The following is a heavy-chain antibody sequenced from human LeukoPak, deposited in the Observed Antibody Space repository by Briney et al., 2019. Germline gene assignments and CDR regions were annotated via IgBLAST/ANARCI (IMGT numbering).Heavy chain of an antibody. CDR1: GFTLSSFS. CDR2: INYKGGTT. D-gene: IGHD3-16*01. CDR3: ATTTSRGTFGPFDI. Sequence: HPGGSLRLSCAASGFTLSSFSMHWVRQSPGRGLEYVSAINYKGGTTYYADSVKGRFTISRDNSKNTLYLQMASLRGEDMAVYYCATTTSRGTFGPFDIWGQGTMVTVSS. J-gene: IGHJ3*02. V-gene: IGHV3-64*02.